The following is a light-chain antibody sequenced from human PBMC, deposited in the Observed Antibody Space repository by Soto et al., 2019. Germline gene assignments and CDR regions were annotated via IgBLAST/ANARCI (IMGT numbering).Light chain of an antibody. CDR3: QQSYTTPIT. CDR2: SAS. Sequence: DIQMTQSPSSLSASVGDRVTITCRTSQNIDRYLNWYQQKPGKVPKFLIYSASSLQSGVPSRFSGSGSGTDFTLTISGVQPEDFATYYCQQSYTTPITFGGGTKVEIK. J-gene: IGKJ4*01. CDR1: QNIDRY. V-gene: IGKV1-39*01.